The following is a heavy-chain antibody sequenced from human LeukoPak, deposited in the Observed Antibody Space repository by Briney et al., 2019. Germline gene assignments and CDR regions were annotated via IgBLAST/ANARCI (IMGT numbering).Heavy chain of an antibody. D-gene: IGHD6-13*01. CDR3: AREQQLDQNFDY. V-gene: IGHV1-2*02. CDR2: INPNSGGT. Sequence: ASVKVSCKASGFSFISYGFGWVRQAPGQGLEWMGWINPNSGGTNYAQKFQGRVTMTRDTSISTAYMELSRLRSDDTAVYYCAREQQLDQNFDYWGQGTLVTVSS. CDR1: GFSFISYG. J-gene: IGHJ4*02.